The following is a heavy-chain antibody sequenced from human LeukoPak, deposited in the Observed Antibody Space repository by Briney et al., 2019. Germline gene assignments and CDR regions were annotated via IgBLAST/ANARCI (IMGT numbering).Heavy chain of an antibody. CDR2: IYHGGTT. J-gene: IGHJ3*02. V-gene: IGHV4-30-2*01. D-gene: IGHD3-10*01. Sequence: SETLSLTCAVSGGSISSGGYSWSWIRQPPGKGLEWIVYIYHGGTTSHNPSLKSRVTISVDRSKNQFSLKLSSLTAADTAVYYCARGGSRFGSDAFDIWGQGTMVTVSS. CDR3: ARGGSRFGSDAFDI. CDR1: GGSISSGGYS.